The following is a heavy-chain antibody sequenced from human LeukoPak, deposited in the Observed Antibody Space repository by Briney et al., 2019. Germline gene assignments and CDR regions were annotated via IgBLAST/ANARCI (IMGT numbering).Heavy chain of an antibody. Sequence: GASVKVSCKASGGTFSSYAISWVRQAPGQGLEWMGGIIPIFGTANYAQKFQGRVTITTDESTSTAYMELSSLRSEDTAVYYCARGPTKKTTPKGYYYYYMDVWGKGTTVTVSS. CDR3: ARGPTKKTTPKGYYYYYMDV. CDR2: IIPIFGTA. J-gene: IGHJ6*03. CDR1: GGTFSSYA. D-gene: IGHD4-11*01. V-gene: IGHV1-69*05.